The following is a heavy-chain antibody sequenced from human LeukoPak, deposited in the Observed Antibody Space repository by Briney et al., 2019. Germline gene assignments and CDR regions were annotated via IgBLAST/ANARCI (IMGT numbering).Heavy chain of an antibody. CDR3: ARDFLSFGELSHDAFDI. J-gene: IGHJ3*02. CDR2: ISAYNGNT. CDR1: GYTFTSYG. V-gene: IGHV1-18*01. D-gene: IGHD3-10*01. Sequence: ASVKVSCKASGYTFTSYGISWVRQAPGQGLEWMGWISAYNGNTNYAQKLQGRVTMTTDTSTSTAYMELRSLRSDDTAVYYCARDFLSFGELSHDAFDIWGQGTMGTVSS.